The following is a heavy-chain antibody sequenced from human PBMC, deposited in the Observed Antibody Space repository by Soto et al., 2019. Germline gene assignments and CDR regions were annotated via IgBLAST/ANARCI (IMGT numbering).Heavy chain of an antibody. J-gene: IGHJ4*02. CDR2: SIPFFNTS. V-gene: IGHV1-69*01. Sequence: QEQLVQSGAEVKKPGSSVKVSCKASGDTFSSYAISWVRQAPGQGLDWMGGSIPFFNTSNYGQKFKGRFTITADESTSTASVELSSLRSDDTAMYYCARGSAYGGTPLAFDSWGQGTLVIVSS. CDR3: ARGSAYGGTPLAFDS. CDR1: GDTFSSYA. D-gene: IGHD1-26*01.